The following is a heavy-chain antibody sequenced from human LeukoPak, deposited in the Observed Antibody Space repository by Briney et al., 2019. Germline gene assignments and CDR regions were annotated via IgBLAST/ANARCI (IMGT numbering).Heavy chain of an antibody. J-gene: IGHJ4*02. CDR1: GFTFSSYW. V-gene: IGHV3-74*01. D-gene: IGHD3-22*01. CDR2: INSDGSST. Sequence: GGSLRLSCAASGFTFSSYWMHWVRQAPGKGLVWVSRINSDGSSTSYADSVKGRFTISRDNAKNTLYLQMNSLRAEDTAAYYCARAFLSYYDSSGYYYEDLFDYWGQGTLVTVSS. CDR3: ARAFLSYYDSSGYYYEDLFDY.